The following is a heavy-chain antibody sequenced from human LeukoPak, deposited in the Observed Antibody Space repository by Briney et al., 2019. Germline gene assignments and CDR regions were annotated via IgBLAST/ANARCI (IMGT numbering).Heavy chain of an antibody. CDR2: IYYSGST. CDR1: GGSISSYY. Sequence: SETLSLTCTVSGGSISSYYWSWIRQPPGKGLEWIGYIYYSGSTNYNPSLESRVTISVDTSKNQFSLKLSSVTAADTAVYYCARGDYGDPFDYWGQGTLVTVSS. D-gene: IGHD4-17*01. CDR3: ARGDYGDPFDY. J-gene: IGHJ4*02. V-gene: IGHV4-59*01.